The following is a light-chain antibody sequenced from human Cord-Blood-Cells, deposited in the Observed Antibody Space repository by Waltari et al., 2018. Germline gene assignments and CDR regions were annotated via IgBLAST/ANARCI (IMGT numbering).Light chain of an antibody. CDR1: SSNIGSNT. CDR3: AAWDDSLNGHWV. CDR2: SNN. Sequence: QSVLTQPPSASGTPGQRVTISCSGSSSNIGSNTVHWYQQLPGTAPKLLIYSNNQRPSGVPVRFPGSKSGTSASLAISGLQSEDEADYYCAAWDDSLNGHWVFGGGTKLTVL. V-gene: IGLV1-44*01. J-gene: IGLJ3*02.